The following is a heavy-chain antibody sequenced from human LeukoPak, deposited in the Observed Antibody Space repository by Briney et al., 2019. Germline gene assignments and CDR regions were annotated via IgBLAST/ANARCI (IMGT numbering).Heavy chain of an antibody. D-gene: IGHD6-13*01. CDR1: GFTFSSYS. CDR3: ARDPYSSSWFDY. CDR2: ISSSSSYI. Sequence: PGGSLRLSCAASGFTFSSYSMNWVRQAPGKGLEWVSYISSSSSYIYYADSVKCRFTISRDNAKNSLYLQMNSLRAEDTAVYYCARDPYSSSWFDYWGQGTLVTVSS. V-gene: IGHV3-21*01. J-gene: IGHJ4*02.